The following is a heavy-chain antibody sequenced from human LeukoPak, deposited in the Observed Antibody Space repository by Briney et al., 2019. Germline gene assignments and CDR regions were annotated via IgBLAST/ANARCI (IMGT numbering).Heavy chain of an antibody. CDR1: GYTFTGYY. J-gene: IGHJ4*02. CDR2: INPNSGGT. D-gene: IGHD6-19*01. CDR3: ARTFRAVAVTYQANFDY. V-gene: IGHV1-2*02. Sequence: ASVTVSCKASGYTFTGYYMHWVRQAPGQGLEWMGWINPNSGGTNYAQKFRGRVTMTRDTSISTAYMELSRLRSDDTAVYYCARTFRAVAVTYQANFDYWCQGTLVTVSS.